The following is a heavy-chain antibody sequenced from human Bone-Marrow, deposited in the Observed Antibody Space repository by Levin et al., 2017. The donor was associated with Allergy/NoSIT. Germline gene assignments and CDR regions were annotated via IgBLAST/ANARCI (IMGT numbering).Heavy chain of an antibody. D-gene: IGHD1-14*01. CDR3: ARDGTSARADF. Sequence: GSLKISCAASGFTFSSYWMHWVRQAPGKGLVWVSRINSDGSSTTYADSVKGRFTISRDNAKNTLYLQMNSLRAEDTAVYYCARDGTSARADFWGQGTLVTVSS. CDR1: GFTFSSYW. V-gene: IGHV3-74*01. J-gene: IGHJ4*02. CDR2: INSDGSST.